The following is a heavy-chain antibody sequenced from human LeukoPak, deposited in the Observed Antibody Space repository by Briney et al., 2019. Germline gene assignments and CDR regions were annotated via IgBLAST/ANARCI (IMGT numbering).Heavy chain of an antibody. D-gene: IGHD3-16*01. Sequence: ASVKVSCKASVYTFTGYYIHWVRQAPGQGLEWMGWINPKSGGTKYAQKFQGRVTMTRNTSISTAYMDLRSLTSDDTAVYYCARDQGDYYFDYWDQGILVTVSS. CDR2: INPKSGGT. CDR3: ARDQGDYYFDY. CDR1: VYTFTGYY. J-gene: IGHJ4*02. V-gene: IGHV1-2*02.